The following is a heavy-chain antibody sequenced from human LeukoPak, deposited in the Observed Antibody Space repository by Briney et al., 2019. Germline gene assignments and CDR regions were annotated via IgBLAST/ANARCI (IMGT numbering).Heavy chain of an antibody. D-gene: IGHD3-10*01. J-gene: IGHJ4*02. Sequence: GGSLRLSCTASGFTFADYAMSWFRQAPWKGLEWVSYISSSGSTIYYADSVKGRFTISRDNAKNSLYLQMNSLRAEDTAVYYCAREYGSGSYYLWGQGTLVTVSS. CDR3: AREYGSGSYYL. CDR2: ISSSGSTI. CDR1: GFTFADYA. V-gene: IGHV3-48*03.